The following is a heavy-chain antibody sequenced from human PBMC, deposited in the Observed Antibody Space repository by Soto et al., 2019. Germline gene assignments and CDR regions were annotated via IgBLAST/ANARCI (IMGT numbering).Heavy chain of an antibody. CDR3: ARDGVGATTFFGYFDY. CDR2: TRHDGSNT. J-gene: IGHJ4*02. V-gene: IGHV3-30*02. CDR1: GFTFSGYG. D-gene: IGHD1-26*01. Sequence: PGGSLRLSCAASGFTFSGYGMHWVRQAPGKGLEWVAITRHDGSNTYYADSVRGRFTISRDNSKKTLYLQMDSLRAEDTAVYYCARDGVGATTFFGYFDYWGQGTLLTVSS.